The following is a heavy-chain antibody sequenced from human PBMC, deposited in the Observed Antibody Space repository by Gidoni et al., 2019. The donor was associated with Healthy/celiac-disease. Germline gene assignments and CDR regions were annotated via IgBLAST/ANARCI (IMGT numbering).Heavy chain of an antibody. CDR3: ARDREYCSGGSCYQFDY. V-gene: IGHV3-30-3*01. D-gene: IGHD2-15*01. J-gene: IGHJ4*02. Sequence: QVQLVESGGGVVQPGRSLRLSCAASGFTFSSYAMHWVRQAPGKGLEWVAVISYDGSNKYYADSVKGRFTISRDNSKNTLYLQMNSLRAEDTAVYYCARDREYCSGGSCYQFDYWGQGTLVTVSS. CDR2: ISYDGSNK. CDR1: GFTFSSYA.